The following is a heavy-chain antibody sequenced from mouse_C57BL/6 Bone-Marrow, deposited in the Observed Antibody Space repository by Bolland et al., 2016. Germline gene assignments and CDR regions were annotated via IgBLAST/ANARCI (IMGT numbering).Heavy chain of an antibody. CDR3: ARLLPYAMEY. V-gene: IGHV5-4*01. D-gene: IGHD1-1*01. CDR2: ISDGGSYT. Sequence: TISDGGSYTYYPDNVKGRFTISRDNAKNNLYLQMSHLKSEDTAMYYCARLLPYAMEYWGQGTS. J-gene: IGHJ4*01.